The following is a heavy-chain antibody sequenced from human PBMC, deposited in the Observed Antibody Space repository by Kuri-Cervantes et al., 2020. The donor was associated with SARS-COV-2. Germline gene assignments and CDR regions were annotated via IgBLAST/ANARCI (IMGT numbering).Heavy chain of an antibody. Sequence: SETLSLTCAVFGGSFSAFHWSWIRQPPGKGLEWIGDINHSGDTKYTPSLKSRVSISVDTSKNQFSLELTSVSAADTAVYYCAGEGGRERLDDAFDIWGQGTMVTVSS. CDR3: AGEGGRERLDDAFDI. CDR2: INHSGDT. D-gene: IGHD1-1*01. V-gene: IGHV4-34*01. J-gene: IGHJ3*02. CDR1: GGSFSAFH.